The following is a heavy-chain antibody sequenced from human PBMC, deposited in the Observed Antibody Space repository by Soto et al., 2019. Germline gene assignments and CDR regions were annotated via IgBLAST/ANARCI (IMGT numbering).Heavy chain of an antibody. Sequence: EVQLVESGGGLVQPGGSLRLSCAASGFSFSSIWMHWVRQAPGKGLLWVSRTNTHGSSTSYADSVKGRFPISRDNPKNSQYLKLNGLRAADTVVFYCPRDLPGRWRQGTMVPVPS. V-gene: IGHV3-74*01. CDR3: PRDLPGR. CDR2: TNTHGSST. CDR1: GFSFSSIW. J-gene: IGHJ3*01.